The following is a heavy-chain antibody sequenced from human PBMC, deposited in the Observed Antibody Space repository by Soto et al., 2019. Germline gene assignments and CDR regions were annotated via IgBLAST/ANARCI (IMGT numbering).Heavy chain of an antibody. CDR2: ISGDGGST. CDR3: AKEPYASGTTRWFDP. V-gene: IGHV3-23*01. J-gene: IGHJ5*02. CDR1: GFSFSSHT. Sequence: GGSLRLSCAASGFSFSSHTMTWVRRGPGKGLEWVSRISGDGGSTYYADSVKGRFTISRDNSKNTLYLQMNSLRAEDTAVYYCAKEPYASGTTRWFDPWGQGTPVTVSS. D-gene: IGHD3-10*01.